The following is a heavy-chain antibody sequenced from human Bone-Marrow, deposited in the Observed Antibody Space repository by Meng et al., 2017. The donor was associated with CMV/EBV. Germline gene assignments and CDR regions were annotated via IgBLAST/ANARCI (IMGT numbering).Heavy chain of an antibody. V-gene: IGHV3-15*01. CDR3: TTDRRT. CDR2: IKSKTDGGTP. Sequence: ETLSLTCAVYGGSFTGYYWSWVRQAPGKVLEWVGRIKSKTDGGTPDYAAPVKGRFTISRDDSKNTLYLQMNSLKTEDTAVYYCTTDRRTWGQGTLVPVSS. CDR1: GGSFTGYY. J-gene: IGHJ5*02.